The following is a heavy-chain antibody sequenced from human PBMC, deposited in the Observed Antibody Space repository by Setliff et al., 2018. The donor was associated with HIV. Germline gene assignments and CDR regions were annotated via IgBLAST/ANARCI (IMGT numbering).Heavy chain of an antibody. D-gene: IGHD3-22*01. CDR3: AKELAASGLGYFDS. J-gene: IGHJ4*02. V-gene: IGHV3-7*03. CDR1: GFTFRSYW. Sequence: GGSLRLSCAASGFTFRSYWMDWVRQAPGKGLEWAANMNQDGSVKYYVDSVKGRFTISRDNSKNTVYLQMNSLRAEDTAEYYCAKELAASGLGYFDSWGRGILVTVSS. CDR2: MNQDGSVK.